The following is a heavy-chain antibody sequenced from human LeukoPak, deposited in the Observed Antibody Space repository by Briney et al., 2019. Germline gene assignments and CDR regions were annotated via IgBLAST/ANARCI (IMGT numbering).Heavy chain of an antibody. J-gene: IGHJ4*02. Sequence: GGSLRLSCAASGFSVNNLYMSWVRQAPGKGLEWVSVIYSGDRTYYADSVKGRFTISRDTSKNTAYLQMNSLRPEETAVYYCARDGEYSYGYGFDYWGRGTLVTVSS. CDR3: ARDGEYSYGYGFDY. CDR2: IYSGDRT. D-gene: IGHD5-18*01. CDR1: GFSVNNLY. V-gene: IGHV3-66*01.